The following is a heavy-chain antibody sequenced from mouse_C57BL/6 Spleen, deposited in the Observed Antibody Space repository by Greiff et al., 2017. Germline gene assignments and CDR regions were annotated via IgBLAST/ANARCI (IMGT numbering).Heavy chain of an antibody. J-gene: IGHJ2*01. D-gene: IGHD2-4*01. Sequence: EVQLQQSGPELVKPGDSVKISCKASGYSFTGYFMNWVMQSPGKSLEWIGRINPYNGDTFYNQKFKGKATLTVDKSSSTAHMELRSLTSEDSAVYYCARRRGDYDYDGFDYWGQGTTLTVSS. V-gene: IGHV1-20*01. CDR1: GYSFTGYF. CDR3: ARRRGDYDYDGFDY. CDR2: INPYNGDT.